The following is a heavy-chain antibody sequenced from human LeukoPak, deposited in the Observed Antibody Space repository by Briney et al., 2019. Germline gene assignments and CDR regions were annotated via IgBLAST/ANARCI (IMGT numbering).Heavy chain of an antibody. V-gene: IGHV4-4*07. CDR3: ARDQGSGSFVPTYFDY. CDR2: IYTSGST. Sequence: PSETLSLTCTVSGGSISSYYWSWIRQPAGKGLERIGRIYTSGSTNYNPSLKSRVTMSVDTSKNQFSLKLSSVTAADTAVYYCARDQGSGSFVPTYFDYWGQGTLVTVSS. J-gene: IGHJ4*02. CDR1: GGSISSYY. D-gene: IGHD1-26*01.